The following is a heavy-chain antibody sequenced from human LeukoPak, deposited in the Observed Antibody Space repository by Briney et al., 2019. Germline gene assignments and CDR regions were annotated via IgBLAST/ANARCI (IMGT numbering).Heavy chain of an antibody. V-gene: IGHV1-69*13. Sequence: SVKVSCKASGGTFSSYAISWVRQAPGQGLEWMGGITPIFGTANYAQKFQGRVTITADESTSTAYMELSSLRSEDTAVYYCARTSIAVANWFDPWGQGTLVTVSS. CDR3: ARTSIAVANWFDP. CDR1: GGTFSSYA. CDR2: ITPIFGTA. D-gene: IGHD6-19*01. J-gene: IGHJ5*02.